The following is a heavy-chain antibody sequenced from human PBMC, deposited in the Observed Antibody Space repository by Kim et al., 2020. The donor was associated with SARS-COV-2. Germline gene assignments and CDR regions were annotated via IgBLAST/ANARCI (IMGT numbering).Heavy chain of an antibody. CDR3: ASESRSRDGYNYRGTDY. Sequence: GSLRLSCAASGFTFSSYAMSWVRQAPGKGLEWVSAISGSGGSTYYADSVKGRFTISRDNSKNTLYLQMNSLRAEDTAVYYCASESRSRDGYNYRGTDYWGQGTLVTVSS. CDR1: GFTFSSYA. V-gene: IGHV3-23*01. J-gene: IGHJ4*02. CDR2: ISGSGGST. D-gene: IGHD5-12*01.